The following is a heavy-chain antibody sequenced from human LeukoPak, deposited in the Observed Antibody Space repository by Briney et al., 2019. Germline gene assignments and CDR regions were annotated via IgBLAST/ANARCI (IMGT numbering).Heavy chain of an antibody. Sequence: PGGSLRLSCAASGFTVSSNYMSWVRQAPGKGLEWVSVIYSGGSTYYADSVKGRFTISRDNSKNTLYLQMNSLRAEDTAVYYCARDPGYVDRIVGATPDYWGQGTLVTVSS. CDR3: ARDPGYVDRIVGATPDY. CDR1: GFTVSSNY. CDR2: IYSGGST. J-gene: IGHJ4*02. D-gene: IGHD1-26*01. V-gene: IGHV3-66*01.